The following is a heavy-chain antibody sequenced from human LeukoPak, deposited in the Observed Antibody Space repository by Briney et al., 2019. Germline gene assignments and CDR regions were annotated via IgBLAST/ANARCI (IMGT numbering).Heavy chain of an antibody. V-gene: IGHV1-18*01. D-gene: IGHD6-13*01. J-gene: IGHJ3*01. CDR2: TSAYNGNT. CDR3: ARDEGAPIAAANV. CDR1: GYNFTSYT. Sequence: GASVKVSCKASGYNFTSYTISWVRQAPGQGLEWMGWTSAYNGNTNYGQKLQGRVTMTTDTSTSTAYMELRSLRPDDTAVYYCARDEGAPIAAANVWGRGTMVTVSS.